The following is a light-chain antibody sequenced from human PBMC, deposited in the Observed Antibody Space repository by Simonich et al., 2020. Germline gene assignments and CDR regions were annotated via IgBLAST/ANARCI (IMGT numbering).Light chain of an antibody. CDR2: DAS. J-gene: IGKJ5*01. CDR3: QQRSNWPIT. CDR1: QSVSSY. Sequence: EIVLPQSPATLSLSTGERATLSCRVSQSVSSYLAWDQQKPGQAPRLLIYDASNRATGIPARFSGSGSGTDFTLTISSLEPEDFAVYYCQQRSNWPITFGQGTRLEIK. V-gene: IGKV3-11*01.